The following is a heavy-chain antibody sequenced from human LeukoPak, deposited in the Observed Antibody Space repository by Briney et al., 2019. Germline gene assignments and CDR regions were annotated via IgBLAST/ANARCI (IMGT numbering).Heavy chain of an antibody. V-gene: IGHV1-18*01. CDR2: TSAYNGNT. J-gene: IGHJ4*02. Sequence: ASVKVSCKASGYTFTSYGISWVRQAPGQGLEWMGWTSAYNGNTNYAQKLQGRVTMTTDTSTSTAYMELRSLRSDDTAVYYCARDYRYYDYVWGSYRYTIVDYWGQGTLVTVSS. CDR1: GYTFTSYG. D-gene: IGHD3-16*02. CDR3: ARDYRYYDYVWGSYRYTIVDY.